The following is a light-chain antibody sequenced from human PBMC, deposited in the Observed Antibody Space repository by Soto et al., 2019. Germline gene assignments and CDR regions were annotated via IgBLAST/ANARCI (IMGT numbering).Light chain of an antibody. J-gene: IGKJ1*01. V-gene: IGKV4-1*01. Sequence: DIVMTQSPDSLAVSLGERATINCKSSQSVVHSSNNKNYLAWYQQKPGQPPKLLIYWASTRESGVPDRFSGSGSGTEFTLTISSLQAEDVAVYYCQQYSISPATFGQGTKVEIK. CDR3: QQYSISPAT. CDR1: QSVVHSSNNKNY. CDR2: WAS.